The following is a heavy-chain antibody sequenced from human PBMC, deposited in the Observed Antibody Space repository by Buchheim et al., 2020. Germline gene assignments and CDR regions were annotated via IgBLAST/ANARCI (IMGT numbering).Heavy chain of an antibody. V-gene: IGHV1-8*01. CDR3: ARDPHPTYYYDSSGFTWFDP. D-gene: IGHD3-22*01. Sequence: QVQLVQSGAEVKKPGASVKVSCKASGYTFTSNDINWVRQATGQGLEWMGWMNPNSGNTGYAQKFQGRVTMTSNTSISTSYMELSSLRSEDTAVYYCARDPHPTYYYDSSGFTWFDPWGQGTL. CDR1: GYTFTSND. CDR2: MNPNSGNT. J-gene: IGHJ5*02.